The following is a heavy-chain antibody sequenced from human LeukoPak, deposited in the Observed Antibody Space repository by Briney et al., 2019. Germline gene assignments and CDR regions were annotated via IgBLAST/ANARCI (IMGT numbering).Heavy chain of an antibody. CDR1: GFTFSSYS. V-gene: IGHV3-21*01. CDR2: ISSSSSYI. J-gene: IGHJ4*02. CDR3: AKGNPYYYGSGSYCDY. D-gene: IGHD3-10*01. Sequence: GGSLRLSCAASGFTFSSYSMNWVRQAPGKGLEWVSSISSSSSYIYYADSVKGRFTISRDNAKNSLYLQMNSLRAEDTAVYYCAKGNPYYYGSGSYCDYWGQGTLVTVSS.